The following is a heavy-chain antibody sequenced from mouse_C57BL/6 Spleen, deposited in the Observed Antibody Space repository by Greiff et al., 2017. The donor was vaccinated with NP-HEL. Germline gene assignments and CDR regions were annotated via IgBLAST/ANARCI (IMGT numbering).Heavy chain of an antibody. Sequence: EVKVEESGGGLVKPGGSLKLSCAASGFTFSSYTMSWVRQTPEKRLEWVATISGGGGNTYYPDSVKGRSTISRDNAKNTLYLQMSSLRSEDTAVYYCARSYYYGSSYDYWGQGTTLTVSS. CDR3: ARSYYYGSSYDY. V-gene: IGHV5-9*04. D-gene: IGHD1-1*01. J-gene: IGHJ2*01. CDR2: ISGGGGNT. CDR1: GFTFSSYT.